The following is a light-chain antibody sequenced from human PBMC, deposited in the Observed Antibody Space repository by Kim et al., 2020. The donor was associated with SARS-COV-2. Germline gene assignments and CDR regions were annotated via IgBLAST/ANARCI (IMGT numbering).Light chain of an antibody. J-gene: IGKJ2*01. CDR3: HQYNDWPPGDT. Sequence: SPSERATLSCSASQSVSNNLAWYQHKPGQPPRLLIYGASTRATGVPARFSGSGSGTDFTLTVSSLQSEDFAVYYCHQYNDWPPGDTFGQGTKLEI. V-gene: IGKV3-15*01. CDR2: GAS. CDR1: QSVSNN.